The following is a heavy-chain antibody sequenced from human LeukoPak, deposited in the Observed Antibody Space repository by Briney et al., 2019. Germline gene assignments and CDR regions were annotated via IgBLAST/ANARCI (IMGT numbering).Heavy chain of an antibody. CDR1: GGSISSGDYY. CDR3: ARDLSGDCWIDY. J-gene: IGHJ4*02. CDR2: IYYSGST. D-gene: IGHD2-21*02. Sequence: SETLSLTCTVSGGSISSGDYYWSWIRQPPGKGLEWIGYIYYSGSTNYNPSLKSRVTISVDTSKNQFSLKLSSVTAADTAVHYCARDLSGDCWIDYWGQGTLVAVSS. V-gene: IGHV4-61*08.